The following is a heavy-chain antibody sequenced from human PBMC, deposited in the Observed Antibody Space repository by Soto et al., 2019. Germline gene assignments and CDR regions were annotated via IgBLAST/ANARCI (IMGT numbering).Heavy chain of an antibody. CDR1: GGTFSSYA. CDR3: ASQADDSSGYYYDY. V-gene: IGHV1-69*13. Sequence: WASVKVSCKASGGTFSSYAISWVRQAPGQGLEWMGGIIPIFGTANYAQKFQGRVTITADESTSTAYMELSSLRSEDTAVYYCASQADDSSGYYYDYWGQGTLVTVSS. D-gene: IGHD3-22*01. CDR2: IIPIFGTA. J-gene: IGHJ4*02.